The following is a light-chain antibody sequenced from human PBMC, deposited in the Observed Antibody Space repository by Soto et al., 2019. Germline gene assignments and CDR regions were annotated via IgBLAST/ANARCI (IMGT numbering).Light chain of an antibody. CDR2: DTS. Sequence: EIVLTQSPATLSLSPGERATLSCRASQSVRSYLAWYQQKPGQAPRLLIYDTSVRATGIPPRFSGSGSETDFTLTISRLEPEDFAVYYCQQRYNWPPITFGQGTRLEIK. CDR1: QSVRSY. J-gene: IGKJ5*01. V-gene: IGKV3-11*01. CDR3: QQRYNWPPIT.